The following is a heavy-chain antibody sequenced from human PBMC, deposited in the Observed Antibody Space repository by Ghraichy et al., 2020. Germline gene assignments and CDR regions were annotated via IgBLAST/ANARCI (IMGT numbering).Heavy chain of an antibody. CDR3: ARDPHYCSSTSCYRGYYYYGMDV. J-gene: IGHJ6*02. Sequence: SQTLSLTCAISGDSVSSNSAAWNWIRQSPSRGLEWLGRTYYRSKWYNDYAVSVKNRITINPDTSKNQFSLQLNSVTPEDTAVYYCARDPHYCSSTSCYRGYYYYGMDVWGQGTTVTVSS. CDR1: GDSVSSNSAA. V-gene: IGHV6-1*01. CDR2: TYYRSKWYN. D-gene: IGHD2-2*02.